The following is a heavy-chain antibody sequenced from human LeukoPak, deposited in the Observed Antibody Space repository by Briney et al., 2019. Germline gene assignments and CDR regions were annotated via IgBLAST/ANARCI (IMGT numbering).Heavy chain of an antibody. Sequence: SPTLSLTWSVSGGSITTNYSGWVRQPARNGMGWIGYILLSRRNKYNPSLRSRVTMSLDKSKNQSSLKLSSVPAADTAVYYCARVNEGGSWLDYWGQGTLVTVSS. CDR1: GGSITTNY. CDR3: ARVNEGGSWLDY. CDR2: ILLSRRN. V-gene: IGHV4-59*01. D-gene: IGHD3-16*01. J-gene: IGHJ4*02.